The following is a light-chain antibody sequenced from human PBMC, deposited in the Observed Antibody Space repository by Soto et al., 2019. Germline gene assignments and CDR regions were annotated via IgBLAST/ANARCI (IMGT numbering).Light chain of an antibody. Sequence: DIQMTHAPSTLSASVGDRVTSTCRSSQGIRSGLGWYQQKLGKPPKRLIYAASILQSGVPSRFSGSGSGTEFTLTISSLQPEDFATYYCLQNNTYPPVLGQGTKLAIK. CDR1: QGIRSG. V-gene: IGKV1-17*01. CDR2: AAS. J-gene: IGKJ2*01. CDR3: LQNNTYPPV.